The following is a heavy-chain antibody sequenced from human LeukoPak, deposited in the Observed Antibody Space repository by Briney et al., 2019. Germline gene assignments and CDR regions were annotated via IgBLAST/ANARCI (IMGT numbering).Heavy chain of an antibody. V-gene: IGHV1-2*02. J-gene: IGHJ4*02. Sequence: GASVKVSCKASGYTFTGYYMHWVRQAPGQGLEGMGWINPNSGGTNYAQKFQGRVTMTRDTSISTAYMELSRLRSDDTAVYYCARERYCSSTSCYNEIDYWGQGTLVTVSS. CDR2: INPNSGGT. CDR3: ARERYCSSTSCYNEIDY. D-gene: IGHD2-2*02. CDR1: GYTFTGYY.